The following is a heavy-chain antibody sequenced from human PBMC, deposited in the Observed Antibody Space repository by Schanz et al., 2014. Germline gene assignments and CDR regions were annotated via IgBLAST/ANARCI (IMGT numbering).Heavy chain of an antibody. Sequence: EVQLVESGGGLVKPGGSLRLSCAASGFNFSSYSLNWVRQAPGKGLEWVSSISYGTSYIYYVESVKGRFTISRDNAKNSLYLQMNGLRAEDTAVYYCARVALPGYSSPRDAFDIWGQGTMVTVSS. CDR2: ISYGTSYI. CDR3: ARVALPGYSSPRDAFDI. D-gene: IGHD5-18*01. CDR1: GFNFSSYS. V-gene: IGHV3-21*01. J-gene: IGHJ3*02.